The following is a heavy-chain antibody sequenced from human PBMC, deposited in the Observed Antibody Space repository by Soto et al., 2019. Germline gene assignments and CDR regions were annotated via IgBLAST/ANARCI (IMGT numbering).Heavy chain of an antibody. CDR2: INTGNGNT. V-gene: IGHV1-3*04. Sequence: GASVKVACKASGYTFTTYGMHWVRHAPGQRLEWMGWINTGNGNTKYSQKFQGRVTITRDASAGTAFMELSSLTSEDTAVYYCATQRPFDHWGQGTLVTVSS. CDR3: ATQRPFDH. CDR1: GYTFTTYG. J-gene: IGHJ5*02.